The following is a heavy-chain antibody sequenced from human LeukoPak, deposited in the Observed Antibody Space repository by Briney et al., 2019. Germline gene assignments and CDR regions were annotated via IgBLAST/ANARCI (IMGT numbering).Heavy chain of an antibody. Sequence: PGGSLRLSCAASGFTVSSNYMSWVRQAPGKGLEWVSFIYSGGSTYYADFVEGRFSISSNNSKSTLYIQMNNLRGEDPALYYLWRAKTKNMVRGLIMMRESRYYFYNCGQRTLVTVS. J-gene: IGHJ4*02. D-gene: IGHD3-10*01. V-gene: IGHV3-53*01. CDR3: WRAKTKNMVRGLIMMRESRYYFYN. CDR2: IYSGGST. CDR1: GFTVSSNY.